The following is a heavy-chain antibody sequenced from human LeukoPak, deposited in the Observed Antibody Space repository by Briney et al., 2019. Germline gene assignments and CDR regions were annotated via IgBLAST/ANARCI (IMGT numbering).Heavy chain of an antibody. Sequence: GGSLRLSCAASGFTFSSYRMNWVRQAPGKGLEWVSYISSSSSTIYYADSVKGRFTISRDNAKNSLYLQMNSLRAEDTAVYYCARDQGDSIFGVVIVSFDYWGQGTLVTVSS. CDR1: GFTFSSYR. V-gene: IGHV3-48*01. CDR3: ARDQGDSIFGVVIVSFDY. J-gene: IGHJ4*02. D-gene: IGHD3-3*01. CDR2: ISSSSSTI.